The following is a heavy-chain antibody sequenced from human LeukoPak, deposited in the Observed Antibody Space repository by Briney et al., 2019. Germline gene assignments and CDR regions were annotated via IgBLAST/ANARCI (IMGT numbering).Heavy chain of an antibody. J-gene: IGHJ4*02. V-gene: IGHV1-3*01. Sequence: ASVKVSCKASGYMFTYYAMHWVRQAPGQRLEWMGWINGVNGNTKYSQMFQGRVTITRDTSASTAYMELSSLRSEDTAVYYCARAIIYSTNWYRIGIWGQGTLVTVSS. CDR2: INGVNGNT. D-gene: IGHD6-13*01. CDR3: ARAIIYSTNWYRIGI. CDR1: GYMFTYYA.